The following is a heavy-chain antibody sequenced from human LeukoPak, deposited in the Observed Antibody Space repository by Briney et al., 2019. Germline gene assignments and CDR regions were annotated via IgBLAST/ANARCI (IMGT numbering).Heavy chain of an antibody. D-gene: IGHD2-2*01. J-gene: IGHJ4*02. CDR1: GFTFSSYG. CDR3: AKDLPPFAGVVVPAGTE. V-gene: IGHV3-30*02. Sequence: PGGSLRLSXAASGFTFSSYGMHWVRQAPGKGQEWVAFIRYDGSNKYYADSVKGRFTISRDNSKNTLYLQMNSLRAEDTAVYYCAKDLPPFAGVVVPAGTEWGQGTLVTVSS. CDR2: IRYDGSNK.